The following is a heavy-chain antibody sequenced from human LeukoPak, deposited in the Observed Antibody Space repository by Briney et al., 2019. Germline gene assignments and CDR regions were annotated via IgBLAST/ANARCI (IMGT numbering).Heavy chain of an antibody. CDR2: IWYGGSNK. D-gene: IGHD6-19*01. CDR3: ARDRGQWLVKGDAFDI. Sequence: GRSLRLSCAASGFTFSSYGMHWVRQAPGKGLEWVAVIWYGGSNKYYADSVKGRFTISRDNSKNTLYLQMNSLRAEDTAVYYCARDRGQWLVKGDAFDIWGQGTMVTVSS. CDR1: GFTFSSYG. J-gene: IGHJ3*02. V-gene: IGHV3-33*08.